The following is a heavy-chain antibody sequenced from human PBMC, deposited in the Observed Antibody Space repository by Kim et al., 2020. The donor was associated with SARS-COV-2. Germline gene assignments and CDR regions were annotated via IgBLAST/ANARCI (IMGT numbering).Heavy chain of an antibody. CDR3: ARVCSVAAGDYYYYGMDV. CDR1: GGTFSSYA. J-gene: IGHJ6*02. Sequence: SVKVSCKASGGTFSSYAISWVRQAPGQGLEWMGGIIPIFGTANYAQKFQGRVTITADESTSTAYMELSSLRSEDTAVYCCARVCSVAAGDYYYYGMDVWGQGTTVTVSS. D-gene: IGHD6-13*01. V-gene: IGHV1-69*13. CDR2: IIPIFGTA.